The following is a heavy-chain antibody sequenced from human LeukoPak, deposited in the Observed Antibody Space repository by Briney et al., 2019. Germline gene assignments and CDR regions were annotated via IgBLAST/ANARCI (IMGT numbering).Heavy chain of an antibody. J-gene: IGHJ3*02. CDR2: IYYSETN. D-gene: IGHD3-22*01. Sequence: SETLSLPCSVCVGSLSRYYWRWTPEPPEEGVGWIVYIYYSETNNYNPTSKSRVTISVDTPKNQFSLKLSSLTAADTAVYYCARRNYYDSSFDIWGQGTMVTVSS. CDR1: VGSLSRYY. CDR3: ARRNYYDSSFDI. V-gene: IGHV4-59*08.